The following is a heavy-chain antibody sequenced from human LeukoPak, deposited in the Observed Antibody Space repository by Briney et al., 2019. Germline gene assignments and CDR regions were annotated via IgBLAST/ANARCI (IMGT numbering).Heavy chain of an antibody. CDR3: AKTMGAIDHDY. V-gene: IGHV3-23*01. D-gene: IGHD1-26*01. Sequence: GGSLRLSCAASGSTFSGFAMSWVRQAPGKGLEWVSTISNSGGSTYYADSVKGRFTISRDNSKNTLYLQMNSLRAEDTAVYFCAKTMGAIDHDYWGQGTLVTVSS. CDR1: GSTFSGFA. CDR2: ISNSGGST. J-gene: IGHJ4*02.